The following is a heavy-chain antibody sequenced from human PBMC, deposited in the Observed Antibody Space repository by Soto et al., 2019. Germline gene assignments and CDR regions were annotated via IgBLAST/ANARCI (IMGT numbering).Heavy chain of an antibody. CDR3: ARVGYYDSRRYYYGMDV. J-gene: IGHJ6*02. D-gene: IGHD3-22*01. Sequence: QVQLQESGPGLVKPSETLSLTCTVSGGSISGYYWSWIRQPPGKGLEWIGYIYYSGSTNYNPSPKSRGTISVDTSKNQFSLKLSSVTAADTAAYYCARVGYYDSRRYYYGMDVWGQVTTVTVSS. CDR2: IYYSGST. V-gene: IGHV4-59*01. CDR1: GGSISGYY.